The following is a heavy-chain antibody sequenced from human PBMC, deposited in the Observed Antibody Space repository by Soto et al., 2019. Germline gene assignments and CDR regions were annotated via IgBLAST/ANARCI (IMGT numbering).Heavy chain of an antibody. CDR3: ARSLIVATIRWNNWFDP. D-gene: IGHD5-12*01. CDR1: GDSFTSYD. J-gene: IGHJ5*02. Sequence: GASVKVSCEACGDSFTSYDINWVRQATGQGLEWMGWMNPNSGNTGYAQKFQGRVTMTRNTSISTAYMELSSLRSEDTAVYYCARSLIVATIRWNNWFDPWGQGTLVTVS. V-gene: IGHV1-8*01. CDR2: MNPNSGNT.